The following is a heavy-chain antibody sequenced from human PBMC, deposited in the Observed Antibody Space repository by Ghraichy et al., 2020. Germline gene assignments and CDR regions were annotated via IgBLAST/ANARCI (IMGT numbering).Heavy chain of an antibody. J-gene: IGHJ6*02. D-gene: IGHD3-22*01. V-gene: IGHV4-4*07. Sequence: SETLSLTCTVSGGSISSYYWSWIRQPAGKGLEWIGRIYTSGSTNYNPSLKSRVTMSVDTSKNQFSLKLSSVTAADTAVYYCARVLGGYYYDSSGYNYYYYGMDVWGQGTTVTVSS. CDR2: IYTSGST. CDR1: GGSISSYY. CDR3: ARVLGGYYYDSSGYNYYYYGMDV.